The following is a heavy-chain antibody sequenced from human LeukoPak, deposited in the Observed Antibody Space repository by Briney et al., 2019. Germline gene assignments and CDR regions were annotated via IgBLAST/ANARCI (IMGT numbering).Heavy chain of an antibody. D-gene: IGHD2-2*01. CDR3: AREANSHCSSTSCPLLNDAFDI. V-gene: IGHV4-30-2*01. J-gene: IGHJ3*02. CDR1: GGSISSGGYY. CDR2: IYHSGST. Sequence: SQTLSLTCTVSGGSISSGGYYWSWIRQPPGKGLEWIGYIYHSGSTYYNPSLKSRVTISVDRPKNQFSLKLSSVTAADTAVYYCAREANSHCSSTSCPLLNDAFDIWGQGTMVTVSS.